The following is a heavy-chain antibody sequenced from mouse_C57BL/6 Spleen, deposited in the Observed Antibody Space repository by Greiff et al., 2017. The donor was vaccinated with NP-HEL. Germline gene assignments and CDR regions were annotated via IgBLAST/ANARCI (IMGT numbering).Heavy chain of an antibody. V-gene: IGHV1-62-2*01. CDR3: ARHEPLYGSSYVYYFDY. CDR1: GYTFTEYT. CDR2: FYPGSGSI. D-gene: IGHD1-1*01. Sequence: QVQLQQSGAELVKPGASVKLSCKASGYTFTEYTIHWVKQRSGQGLEWIGWFYPGSGSIKYNEKFKDKATLTADKSSSTVYMELSRWTSEDAAVYFCARHEPLYGSSYVYYFDYWGQGTTLTVSS. J-gene: IGHJ2*01.